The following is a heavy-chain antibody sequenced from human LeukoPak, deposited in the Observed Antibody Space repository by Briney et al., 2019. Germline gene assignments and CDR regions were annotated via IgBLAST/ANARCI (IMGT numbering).Heavy chain of an antibody. CDR2: ITDDATT. J-gene: IGHJ4*02. Sequence: GGSLRLSCAASGFTFSTAWMHWVRQAPGTGLVWVSRITDDATTTYADSVRGRFTISRDNAKNILYLQMNSLRVEDTAVYYCVRDRVGPDYWGQGTLVTVSS. D-gene: IGHD1-26*01. V-gene: IGHV3-74*03. CDR3: VRDRVGPDY. CDR1: GFTFSTAW.